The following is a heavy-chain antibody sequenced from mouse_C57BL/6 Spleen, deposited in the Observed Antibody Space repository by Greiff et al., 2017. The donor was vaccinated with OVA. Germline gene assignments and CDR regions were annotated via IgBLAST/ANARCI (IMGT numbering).Heavy chain of an antibody. Sequence: QVQLQQPGTELVKPGASVKLSCKASGYTFTSYWMHWVKQRPGQGLEWIGNINPSNGGTNYNEKFKSKATLTVDKSSSTAYMQLSSLTSEDSAVYYCARVDYDYDRRYYYAMDYWGQGTSVTVSS. J-gene: IGHJ4*01. D-gene: IGHD2-4*01. CDR2: INPSNGGT. CDR1: GYTFTSYW. V-gene: IGHV1-53*01. CDR3: ARVDYDYDRRYYYAMDY.